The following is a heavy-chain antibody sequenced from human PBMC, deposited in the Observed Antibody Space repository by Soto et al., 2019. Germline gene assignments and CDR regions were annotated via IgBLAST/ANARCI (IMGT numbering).Heavy chain of an antibody. J-gene: IGHJ6*02. CDR1: GYSFTSYW. Sequence: EYLKISCKGSGYSFTSYWISWVRQMPGKGLEWMGRIDPSDSYTNYSPSFQGHVTISADKSISTAYLQWSSLKASDTAMYYCSTNIVVVPAAISPYYYYGMDVWG. CDR3: STNIVVVPAAISPYYYYGMDV. CDR2: IDPSDSYT. D-gene: IGHD2-2*02. V-gene: IGHV5-10-1*01.